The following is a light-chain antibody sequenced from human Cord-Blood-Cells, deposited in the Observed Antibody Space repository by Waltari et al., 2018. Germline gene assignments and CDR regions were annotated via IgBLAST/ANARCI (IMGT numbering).Light chain of an antibody. CDR3: CSYAGSSTFYV. CDR2: EVS. CDR1: RRDLGSYNL. J-gene: IGLJ1*01. V-gene: IGLV2-23*02. Sequence: QSALTHPASVSGSPAQSINLTSTGSRRDLGSYNLVSWYQQHPGKAPKLMIYEVSKRPSGVSNRFSGSKSGNTASLTISGLQAEDEADYYCCSYAGSSTFYVFGTGTKVTVL.